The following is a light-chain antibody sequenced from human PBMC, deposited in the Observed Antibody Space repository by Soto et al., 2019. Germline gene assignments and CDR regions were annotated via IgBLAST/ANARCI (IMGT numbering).Light chain of an antibody. CDR1: QSVSSN. CDR3: QQYNNWPLT. Sequence: EIVMTQSPATLSVSPGERATLPCRASQSVSSNLAWYQQKPGQAPRHLIYAASTRATGIPARFSGSGSGTEFTLTISSLQSEDFAVYYCQQYNNWPLTFGGGTKVEIK. CDR2: AAS. J-gene: IGKJ4*02. V-gene: IGKV3-15*01.